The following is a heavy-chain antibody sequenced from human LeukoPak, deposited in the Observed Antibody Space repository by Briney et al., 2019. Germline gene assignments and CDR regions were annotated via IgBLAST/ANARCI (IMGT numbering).Heavy chain of an antibody. V-gene: IGHV3-23*01. Sequence: PGGSLRLSCAASGFAFSSYAMSWVRQAPGKGLEWVSALSGSDSSTYYADSVKGRFTISRDNSKNTLYLQMNSLRAEDTAIYYCAQGRAAVPAATFGWGQGTLVTVSS. CDR2: LSGSDSST. D-gene: IGHD2-2*01. CDR3: AQGRAAVPAATFG. CDR1: GFAFSSYA. J-gene: IGHJ4*02.